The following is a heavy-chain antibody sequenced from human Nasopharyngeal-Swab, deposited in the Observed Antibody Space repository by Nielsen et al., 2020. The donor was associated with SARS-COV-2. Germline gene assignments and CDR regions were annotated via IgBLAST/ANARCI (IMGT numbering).Heavy chain of an antibody. CDR1: GGTLNGFH. J-gene: IGHJ6*03. Sequence: SETLSLTCVVFGGTLNGFHWTWIRQTPGKGLEWIGEINDRGSGNYNPTLRSRVTISAGTSDIQFSLKLNSVTAADTAVYYCARGQDAYYYMDVWGEGTTVTVSS. V-gene: IGHV4-34*01. CDR2: INDRGSG. CDR3: ARGQDAYYYMDV. D-gene: IGHD2-15*01.